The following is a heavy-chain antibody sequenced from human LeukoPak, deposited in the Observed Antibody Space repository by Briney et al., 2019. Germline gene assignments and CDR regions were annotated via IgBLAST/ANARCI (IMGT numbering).Heavy chain of an antibody. Sequence: SETLSLTCAVYGGSFSGYYWSWIRQPPGKGLEWIGEINHSGSTNYNPSLKSRVTISVETSKNQFSLKLSSVTAADTAVYYCARGKGYSYGYFWFDPWGQGTLVTVSS. J-gene: IGHJ5*02. D-gene: IGHD5-18*01. CDR3: ARGKGYSYGYFWFDP. CDR1: GGSFSGYY. CDR2: INHSGST. V-gene: IGHV4-34*01.